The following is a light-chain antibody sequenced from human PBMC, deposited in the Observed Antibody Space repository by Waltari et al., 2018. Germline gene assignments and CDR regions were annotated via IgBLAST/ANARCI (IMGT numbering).Light chain of an antibody. CDR2: RNN. Sequence: QSVLTQPPSASGTPGQRVTISCSGSISNLGTNYVYWYKQFPGTAPKLLIQRNNQRPSGFPDRFSGSKSGTSASLAISVLRSEDEADDYCASWDDSLSVGVFGGGTKLTVL. CDR1: ISNLGTNY. J-gene: IGLJ3*02. CDR3: ASWDDSLSVGV. V-gene: IGLV1-47*01.